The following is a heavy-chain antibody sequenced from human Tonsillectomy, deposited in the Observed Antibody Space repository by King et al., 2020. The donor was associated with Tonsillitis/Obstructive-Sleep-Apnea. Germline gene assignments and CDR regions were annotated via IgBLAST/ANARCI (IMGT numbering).Heavy chain of an antibody. CDR3: ARDRLISGYLSGYFDY. D-gene: IGHD5-12*01. CDR2: IIPIFPTT. Sequence: QVPLVQSGAEVKTPGSSVKVSCKASGGAFSTHAISWVRQAPGQGVEWLGRIIPIFPTTNSAQKFQGRITITADESTSTVYMELSSLRSEDTAVYYCARDRLISGYLSGYFDYWGQGTLVTVSS. CDR1: GGAFSTHA. V-gene: IGHV1-69*01. J-gene: IGHJ4*02.